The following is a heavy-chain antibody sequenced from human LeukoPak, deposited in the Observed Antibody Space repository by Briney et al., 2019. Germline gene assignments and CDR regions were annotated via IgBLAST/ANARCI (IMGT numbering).Heavy chain of an antibody. V-gene: IGHV4-4*07. CDR2: VYLGGST. CDR3: ARDHCDDAACYPFDR. J-gene: IGHJ4*02. D-gene: IGHD2-21*01. Sequence: SETLSLTCNVSGPSFNYYYWSWIRQPAGKGLEWIGRVYLGGSTNYNPSLKSRVMMSLDKANNQFSLRLSSVTAADTAIYYCARDHCDDAACYPFDRWGQGTLVTVSS. CDR1: GPSFNYYY.